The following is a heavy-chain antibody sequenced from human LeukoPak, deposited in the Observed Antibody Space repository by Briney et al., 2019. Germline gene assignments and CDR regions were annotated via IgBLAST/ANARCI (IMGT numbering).Heavy chain of an antibody. V-gene: IGHV3-30*04. CDR3: ARSPSDLIAAAG. D-gene: IGHD6-13*01. CDR2: ISYDGSNK. J-gene: IGHJ4*02. Sequence: PGRSLRLSCAASGFTFSSYAMHWVRQAPGKGLEWVAVISYDGSNKYYADSVKGRFTTSRDNSKNTLYLQMNSLRAEDTAVYYCARSPSDLIAAAGWGQGTLVTVSS. CDR1: GFTFSSYA.